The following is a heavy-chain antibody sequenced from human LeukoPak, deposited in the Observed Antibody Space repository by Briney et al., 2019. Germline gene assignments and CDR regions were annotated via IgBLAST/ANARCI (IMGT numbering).Heavy chain of an antibody. Sequence: ASVKVSCKASGYTFTSCDINWVRQATGQGLEWMGWMNPNSGNTGYAQKFQGRVTMTRNTSISTAYMELSSLKSEDTAVYYCARNPPNSGSFDLWGQGTLVTVSS. CDR3: ARNPPNSGSFDL. V-gene: IGHV1-8*01. D-gene: IGHD3-22*01. J-gene: IGHJ5*02. CDR2: MNPNSGNT. CDR1: GYTFTSCD.